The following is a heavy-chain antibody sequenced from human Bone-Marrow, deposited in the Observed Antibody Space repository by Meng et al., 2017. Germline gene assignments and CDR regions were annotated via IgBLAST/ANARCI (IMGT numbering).Heavy chain of an antibody. CDR1: GGTFSSYA. CDR3: ASAHTIFGVVTTLRWGMDV. D-gene: IGHD3-3*01. CDR2: IIPIFGTA. V-gene: IGHV1-69*13. Sequence: SVKVSCKASGGTFSSYAIGWVRQAPGQGLEWMGGIIPIFGTANYAQKFQGRVTITADESTSTAYMELSRLRSEDTAVYYCASAHTIFGVVTTLRWGMDVWGQGTTVTVSS. J-gene: IGHJ6*02.